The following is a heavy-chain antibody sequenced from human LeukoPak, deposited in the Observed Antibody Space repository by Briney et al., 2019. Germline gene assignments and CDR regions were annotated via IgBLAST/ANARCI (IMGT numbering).Heavy chain of an antibody. D-gene: IGHD3-16*01. J-gene: IGHJ6*03. CDR2: IYYSGST. Sequence: SETLSLTCTVSGGSISSYYWSWIRQPPGKGLEWIGYIYYSGSTNYNPSLKSRVTISVDTSKNQFSLKLSSVTAADTAVYYCAXXVXXXGGSYYYYYYMDVWGKGTTVTVSS. CDR1: GGSISSYY. CDR3: AXXVXXXGGSYYYYYYMDV. V-gene: IGHV4-59*01.